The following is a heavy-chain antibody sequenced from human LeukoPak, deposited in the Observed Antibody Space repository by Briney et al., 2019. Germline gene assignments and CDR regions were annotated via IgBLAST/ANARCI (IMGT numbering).Heavy chain of an antibody. D-gene: IGHD2-8*01. J-gene: IGHJ3*02. CDR1: GGSITSLDW. CDR2: THHSGRT. Sequence: SETLSLTCVVSGGSITSLDWSNWVRQPPGKGLEWIGETHHSGRTKYNLSLKSRVTISVDTSKNQFSLKLNSVTAADTAMYYCATFSIVVLSPYDAFDIWGQGKIVTVSS. V-gene: IGHV4-4*02. CDR3: ATFSIVVLSPYDAFDI.